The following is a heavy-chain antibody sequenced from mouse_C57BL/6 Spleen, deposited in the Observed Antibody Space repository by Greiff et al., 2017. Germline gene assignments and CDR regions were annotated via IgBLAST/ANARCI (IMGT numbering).Heavy chain of an antibody. CDR1: GFTFSDYG. V-gene: IGHV5-15*01. D-gene: IGHD2-3*01. J-gene: IGHJ4*01. Sequence: EVMLVESGGGLVQPGGSLKLSCAASGFTFSDYGMAWVRQAPRKGPEWVAFISNLAYSIYYADTVTGRFTISRENAKNTLYLEMSSLRSEDTAMYYCARHDDGYYDYAMDYWGQGTSVTVSS. CDR3: ARHDDGYYDYAMDY. CDR2: ISNLAYSI.